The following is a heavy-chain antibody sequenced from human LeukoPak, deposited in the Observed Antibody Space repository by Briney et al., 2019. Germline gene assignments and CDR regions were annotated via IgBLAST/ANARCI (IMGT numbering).Heavy chain of an antibody. CDR3: TTDVGYLFGSGTNYGSDY. CDR2: FDPEDGET. Sequence: ASVKVSCKVSGYTLTELSMHWVRQAPGKGLEWMGGFDPEDGETIYAQKFQGRVTMTEDTSTDTAYMELSSLTSAVTAVYYCTTDVGYLFGSGTNYGSDYWGQGTLVTVSS. D-gene: IGHD3-10*01. J-gene: IGHJ4*02. V-gene: IGHV1-24*01. CDR1: GYTLTELS.